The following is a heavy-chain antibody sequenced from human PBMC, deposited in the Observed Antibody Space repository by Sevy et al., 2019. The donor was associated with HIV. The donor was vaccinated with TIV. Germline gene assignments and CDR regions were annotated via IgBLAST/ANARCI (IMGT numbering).Heavy chain of an antibody. CDR2: IKSKTDGGTT. J-gene: IGHJ3*02. CDR1: GFAFSNAW. D-gene: IGHD3-22*01. V-gene: IGHV3-15*01. CDR3: TTTYYYDSSGYYYGGDDAFDI. Sequence: GGSLRLSCAASGFAFSNAWMSWVCQAPGKGLEWVGRIKSKTDGGTTDYAAPVKGRFTISRDDSKNTLYLQMNSLKTEDAAVYYCTTTYYYDSSGYYYGGDDAFDIWGQGTMVTVSS.